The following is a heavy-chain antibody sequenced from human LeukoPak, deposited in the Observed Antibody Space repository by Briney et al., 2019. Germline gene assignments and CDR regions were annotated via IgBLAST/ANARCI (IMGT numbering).Heavy chain of an antibody. CDR1: GYTLTELS. CDR3: ATVRCGGDCYPLFDY. D-gene: IGHD2-21*02. CDR2: FDPEDGET. J-gene: IGHJ4*02. Sequence: SVKVFCKVSGYTLTELSMHWVRQAPGKGLEWMGGFDPEDGETIYAQKFQGRVTMTEDTSTDTAYMELSSLRSEDTAVYYCATVRCGGDCYPLFDYWGQGTLVTVSS. V-gene: IGHV1-24*01.